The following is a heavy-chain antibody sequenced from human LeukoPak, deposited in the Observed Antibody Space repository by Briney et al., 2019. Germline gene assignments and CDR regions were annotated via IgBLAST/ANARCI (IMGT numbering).Heavy chain of an antibody. Sequence: SETLSRTCTVSGGSVSSGSYYWSWIRQPPGKGLEWIGYIYYSGSTNYNPSLKSRVTISVDTSKNQFSLKLSSVTAADTAVYYCARDSRDIVVVPAAMPNYYYGMDVWGKGTTVTVSS. CDR3: ARDSRDIVVVPAAMPNYYYGMDV. J-gene: IGHJ6*04. D-gene: IGHD2-2*01. V-gene: IGHV4-61*01. CDR1: GGSVSSGSYY. CDR2: IYYSGST.